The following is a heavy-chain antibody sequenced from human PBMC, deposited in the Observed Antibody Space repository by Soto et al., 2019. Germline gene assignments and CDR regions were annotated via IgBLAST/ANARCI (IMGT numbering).Heavy chain of an antibody. Sequence: TGGSLRLSCAASGFTFSSYAMHWVRQAPGKGLEWVAVISYDGSNKYYADSVKGRFTISRDNSKNTLYLQMNSLRAKDTAVYYCARGGVYSGSYLGYYYYGMDVWGQGTTVTV. D-gene: IGHD1-26*01. CDR1: GFTFSSYA. V-gene: IGHV3-30-3*01. J-gene: IGHJ6*02. CDR2: ISYDGSNK. CDR3: ARGGVYSGSYLGYYYYGMDV.